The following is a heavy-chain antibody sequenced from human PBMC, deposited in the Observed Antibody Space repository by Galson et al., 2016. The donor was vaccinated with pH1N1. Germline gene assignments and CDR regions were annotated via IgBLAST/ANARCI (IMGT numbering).Heavy chain of an antibody. CDR2: ISGSGGRT. D-gene: IGHD4-17*01. V-gene: IGHV3-23*01. J-gene: IGHJ3*02. CDR1: GSNSDYN. Sequence: SLRLSCAASGSNSDYNMNWVRLAPGKGLEWGSSISGSGGRTHYADSVQGRFIISSDNSKNTLYLQMNSLRAGDTALYFCAKGGYGAYGIGVFDIWGQGTMVIVSS. CDR3: AKGGYGAYGIGVFDI.